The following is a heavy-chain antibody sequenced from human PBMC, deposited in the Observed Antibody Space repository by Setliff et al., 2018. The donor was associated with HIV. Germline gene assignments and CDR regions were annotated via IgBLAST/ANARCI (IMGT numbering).Heavy chain of an antibody. CDR3: ARGSSSIAAAYPDALDI. CDR1: GGTFSSYA. V-gene: IGHV1-69*10. Sequence: SVKVSCKASGGTFSSYAISWVRQAPGQGLEWMGGIIPILGIANYAQKFQGRVTMTTDTSTSTAYMELRSLRSDDMAVYYCARGSSSIAAAYPDALDIWGQGTMVTVSS. J-gene: IGHJ3*02. D-gene: IGHD6-13*01. CDR2: IIPILGIA.